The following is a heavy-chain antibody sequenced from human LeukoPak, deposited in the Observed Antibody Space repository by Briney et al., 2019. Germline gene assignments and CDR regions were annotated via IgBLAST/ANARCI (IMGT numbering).Heavy chain of an antibody. CDR3: ARHGYYGSGTLDI. J-gene: IGHJ3*02. D-gene: IGHD3-10*01. Sequence: PSEPLSLTCTVSVGSISSRSYYWRWIRQPPGKGLERIGSMYYSGSTYYNPSLKSRVTIAVDTSKNQFSLNLSSVTAADTAVYYCARHGYYGSGTLDIWGQGTKVTVS. V-gene: IGHV4-39*01. CDR2: MYYSGST. CDR1: VGSISSRSYY.